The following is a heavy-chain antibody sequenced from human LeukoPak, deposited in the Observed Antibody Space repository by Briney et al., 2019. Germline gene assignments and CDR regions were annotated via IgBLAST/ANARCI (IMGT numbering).Heavy chain of an antibody. D-gene: IGHD5-24*01. Sequence: GGSLRLSCAASGLTVSSNCMTWVRQAPGKGLEWVAVISYDGSNKYYADSVKGRFTISRDNSKNTLYLQMNSLRAEDTAVYYCASPLTLGYNSPDYWGQGTLVTVSS. CDR1: GLTVSSNC. V-gene: IGHV3-30*03. CDR3: ASPLTLGYNSPDY. CDR2: ISYDGSNK. J-gene: IGHJ4*02.